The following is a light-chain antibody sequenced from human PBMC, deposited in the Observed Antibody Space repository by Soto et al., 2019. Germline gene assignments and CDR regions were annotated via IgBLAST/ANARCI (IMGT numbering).Light chain of an antibody. J-gene: IGLJ3*02. CDR3: QTWGTGIRGV. V-gene: IGLV4-69*01. Sequence: QAVLTQSPSASASLGASVKLTCTLSSGHSSYAIAWHQQQPEKGPRYLMKLNSDGSHSKGDGIPVRFSGSSSGAERYLTISSLQSEDEADYYCQTWGTGIRGVFGGGTKVTVL. CDR2: LNSDGSH. CDR1: SGHSSYA.